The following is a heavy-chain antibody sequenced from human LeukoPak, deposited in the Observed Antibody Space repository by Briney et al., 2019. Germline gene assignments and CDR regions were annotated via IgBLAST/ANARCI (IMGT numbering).Heavy chain of an antibody. J-gene: IGHJ3*02. CDR3: ARDGEYYDFWSGYYSDAFDI. D-gene: IGHD3-3*01. CDR2: IKQDGSEK. V-gene: IGHV3-7*01. CDR1: GFTFSSYW. Sequence: GGSLRLSCAASGFTFSSYWMSWVRQAPGKGLEWVANIKQDGSEKYYVDSVKGRFTISRDNAKNSLYLQMNSLRAEDTAVYYCARDGEYYDFWSGYYSDAFDIWGQGTMVTVSS.